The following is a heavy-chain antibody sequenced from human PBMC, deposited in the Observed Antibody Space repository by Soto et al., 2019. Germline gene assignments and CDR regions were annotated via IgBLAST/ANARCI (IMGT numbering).Heavy chain of an antibody. CDR3: TTDFGSNWNYDAFDI. Sequence: GGSLRLSCAASGFTFSNAWMSWVRQAPGKGLEWVGRIKSKTDGGTTDYAAPVKGRFTISRDDSKNTLYLQMNSLKTEDTAVYYCTTDFGSNWNYDAFDIWGQGTMVTVSS. V-gene: IGHV3-15*01. CDR2: IKSKTDGGTT. CDR1: GFTFSNAW. D-gene: IGHD1-7*01. J-gene: IGHJ3*02.